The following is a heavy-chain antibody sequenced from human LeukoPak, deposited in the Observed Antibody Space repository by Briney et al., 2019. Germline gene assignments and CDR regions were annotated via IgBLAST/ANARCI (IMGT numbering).Heavy chain of an antibody. J-gene: IGHJ4*02. CDR2: LYSGGST. CDR3: ARSPIAVAGQNTFDY. V-gene: IGHV3-66*01. D-gene: IGHD6-19*01. Sequence: GGSLRLSCAASGFTVSSNYMSWVRQAPGKGLEGVSVLYSGGSTYYADSVKGRFTISRDNSKNALYLEMNSLRAEDTAVYYCARSPIAVAGQNTFDYWGQGTLVTVSS. CDR1: GFTVSSNY.